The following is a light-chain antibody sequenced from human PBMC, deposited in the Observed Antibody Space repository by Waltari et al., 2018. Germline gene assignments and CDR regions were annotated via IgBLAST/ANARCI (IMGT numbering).Light chain of an antibody. CDR2: EVN. Sequence: QSALTQPTSVSGSPGQSITISCTGTSSDVGSCNCASWFQQHPGKAPKLMIYEVNNRPSGVSNRFSGSKSGNTASLTISGLQAEDEADYYCASFTRSDTWVFGGGTKLTVL. CDR3: ASFTRSDTWV. J-gene: IGLJ3*02. CDR1: SSDVGSCNC. V-gene: IGLV2-14*01.